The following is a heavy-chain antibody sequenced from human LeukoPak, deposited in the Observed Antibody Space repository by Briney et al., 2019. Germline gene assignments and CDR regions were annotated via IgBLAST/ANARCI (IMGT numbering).Heavy chain of an antibody. CDR2: MNPNSGNT. D-gene: IGHD6-6*01. J-gene: IGHJ4*02. CDR1: GYTFTSYD. CDR3: ARAKIAARPSILDY. Sequence: ASVKVSCTASGYTFTSYDINWVRQATGQGLEWMGWMNPNSGNTGYAQKFQGRVTMTRNTSISTAYMELSSLRSEDTAVYYCARAKIAARPSILDYWGQGTLVTVSS. V-gene: IGHV1-8*01.